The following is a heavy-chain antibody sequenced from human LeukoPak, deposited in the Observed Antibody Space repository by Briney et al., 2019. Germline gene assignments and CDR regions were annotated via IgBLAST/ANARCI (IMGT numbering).Heavy chain of an antibody. CDR2: IYHSGST. D-gene: IGHD3-10*01. V-gene: IGHV4-4*02. CDR3: ARVGYYSSGPFSYFDY. J-gene: IGHJ4*02. Sequence: SETLSLTCAVSGGSISSSNWWSWVRQPPGEGLEWIGEIYHSGSTNYNPSLKSRVTISVDKSKNQFSLKLSSVTAADTAVYYCARVGYYSSGPFSYFDYWGQGTLVTVSS. CDR1: GGSISSSNW.